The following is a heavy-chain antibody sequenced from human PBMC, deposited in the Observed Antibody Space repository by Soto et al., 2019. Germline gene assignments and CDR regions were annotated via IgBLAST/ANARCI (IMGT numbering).Heavy chain of an antibody. D-gene: IGHD3-10*01. CDR1: GGTFSSFA. CDR3: ARAHEGIELTNYYYYPVDV. Sequence: SVKVSCKASGGTFSSFAISWVRQAPGQGLEWMGGIIPIFGAPNYSQRFQGRVTITADESTSTAYMELSSLRSEDTAVYYCARAHEGIELTNYYYYPVDVWGQGTTVTVSS. V-gene: IGHV1-69*13. CDR2: IIPIFGAP. J-gene: IGHJ6*02.